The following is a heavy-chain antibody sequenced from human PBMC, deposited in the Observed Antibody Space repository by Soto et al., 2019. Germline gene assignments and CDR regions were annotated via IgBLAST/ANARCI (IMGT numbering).Heavy chain of an antibody. V-gene: IGHV4-30-4*01. CDR1: GGSISSGDYY. D-gene: IGHD3-3*01. CDR3: ARGDFWSGYHDYWFDP. Sequence: SETLSLTCTVSGGSISSGDYYWSWIRQPPGKGLEWIGYIYYSGSTYYNPSLKSRVTISVDTSKNQFSLKLSSVTAADTAVYYCARGDFWSGYHDYWFDPWGQGTLVTVSS. J-gene: IGHJ5*02. CDR2: IYYSGST.